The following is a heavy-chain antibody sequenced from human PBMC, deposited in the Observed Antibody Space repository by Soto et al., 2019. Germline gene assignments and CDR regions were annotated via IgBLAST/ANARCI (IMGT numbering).Heavy chain of an antibody. CDR2: ISYDGSNK. Sequence: GGSLRLSCAASGFTFSSYGMHWVRQAPGKGLEWVAVISYDGSNKYYAGSVKGRFTISRDNSKNTLYLQMNSLRAEDTAVYYYAKGMGLGDAFDIWGQGTMVTVSS. CDR3: AKGMGLGDAFDI. J-gene: IGHJ3*02. V-gene: IGHV3-30*18. D-gene: IGHD6-19*01. CDR1: GFTFSSYG.